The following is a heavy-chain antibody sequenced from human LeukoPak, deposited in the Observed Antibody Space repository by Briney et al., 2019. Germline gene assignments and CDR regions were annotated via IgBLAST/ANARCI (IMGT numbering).Heavy chain of an antibody. CDR2: IYQSGRA. Sequence: SETLSLTCAVSGGSISSGGFSWNWIRQPPGKGLEWIGFIYQSGRATYSPSLKSRVNISVDRSKNQFSVKMNSVTAADTAVYFCARGTPDFDSWGQGTLVTVSS. CDR3: ARGTPDFDS. V-gene: IGHV4-30-2*01. CDR1: GGSISSGGFS. J-gene: IGHJ4*02.